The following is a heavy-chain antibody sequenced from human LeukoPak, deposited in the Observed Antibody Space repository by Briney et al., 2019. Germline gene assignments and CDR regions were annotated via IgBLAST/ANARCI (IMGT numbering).Heavy chain of an antibody. V-gene: IGHV3-21*01. D-gene: IGHD6-6*01. CDR2: IRSSSSYI. CDR1: GFTFSSYS. J-gene: IGHJ3*02. Sequence: GGSLRLSCAASGFTFSSYSMNWVRQAPGKGLEWVSSIRSSSSYIYYADSVKGRLTISRDNAKNSLYLQMNSLRAEDTAVYYCARGESLLGSYSSSSIQPNDAFDIWGQGTMVTVSS. CDR3: ARGESLLGSYSSSSIQPNDAFDI.